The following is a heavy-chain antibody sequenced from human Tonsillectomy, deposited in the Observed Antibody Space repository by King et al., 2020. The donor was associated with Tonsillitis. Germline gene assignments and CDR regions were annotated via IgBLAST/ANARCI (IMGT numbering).Heavy chain of an antibody. J-gene: IGHJ4*02. V-gene: IGHV4-59*01. CDR3: ARGPRLWFDY. CDR2: VYYSGGT. CDR1: GGSINSYY. D-gene: IGHD4/OR15-4a*01. Sequence: VQLQESGPRLVKPSETLSLTCTVSGGSINSYYWNWIRQPPGKGLEWIGYVYYSGGTNYNPSLRSRVTISADTSKNQFSRNLTSVSAADTAVYYCARGPRLWFDYWGQGTLVTVSS.